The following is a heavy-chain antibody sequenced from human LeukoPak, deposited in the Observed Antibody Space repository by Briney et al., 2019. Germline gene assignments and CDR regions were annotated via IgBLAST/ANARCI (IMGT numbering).Heavy chain of an antibody. V-gene: IGHV4-59*07. CDR1: GGSISRDY. J-gene: IGHJ4*02. CDR2: ISYSGST. Sequence: PSDPLSLTCTVSGGSISRDYWSWIRQPPGKGLEWIGYISYSGSTEYNPSLRSRITMSVDTSKNQFSLRLSSVTAADTAVYYCARSAVIRGYSAYGSFDYWGQRTLVTVPS. D-gene: IGHD5-12*01. CDR3: ARSAVIRGYSAYGSFDY.